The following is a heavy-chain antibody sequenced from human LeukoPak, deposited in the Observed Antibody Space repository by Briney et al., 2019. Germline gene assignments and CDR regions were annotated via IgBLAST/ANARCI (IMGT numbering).Heavy chain of an antibody. CDR1: GGSISSSSYC. CDR2: IYYSGST. D-gene: IGHD1-1*01. Sequence: PETLSLTCTVSGGSISSSSYCWTWIRQPPGKGLEWIGYIYYSGSTNYNPSLKSRVTISVDTSKNQFSLKLSSVTAADTAVYYCARARYGTGQYYMDVWGKGATVTVSS. J-gene: IGHJ6*03. CDR3: ARARYGTGQYYMDV. V-gene: IGHV4-61*01.